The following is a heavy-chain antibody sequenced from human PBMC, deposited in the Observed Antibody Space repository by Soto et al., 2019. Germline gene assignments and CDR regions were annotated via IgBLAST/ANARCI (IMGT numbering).Heavy chain of an antibody. CDR2: ITSTGGTT. J-gene: IGHJ4*02. V-gene: IGHV3-23*01. D-gene: IGHD5-18*01. CDR1: GFTFNTYA. Sequence: GGSLRLSCAASGFTFNTYAMSWVRQAPGKGLEWVSSITSTGGTTYYADSVKGRFTISRDNAKNSLYLQMNSLRAEDTAVYYCVREAITAMVFDYWGQGALVTVSS. CDR3: VREAITAMVFDY.